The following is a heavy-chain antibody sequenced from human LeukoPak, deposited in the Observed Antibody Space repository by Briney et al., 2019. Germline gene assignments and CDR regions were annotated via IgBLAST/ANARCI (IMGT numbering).Heavy chain of an antibody. CDR1: GFTFSRYG. Sequence: GGSLRLSCAASGFTFSRYGMHWFRQAPGRGLEWVVLVWYDGSNKYYADSVKGRFTISRDNSKNTLYLQMNSLRAEDTAVYYCARDNNDNGYFDYWGQGTLVTVSS. D-gene: IGHD2-8*01. CDR3: ARDNNDNGYFDY. CDR2: VWYDGSNK. J-gene: IGHJ4*02. V-gene: IGHV3-33*01.